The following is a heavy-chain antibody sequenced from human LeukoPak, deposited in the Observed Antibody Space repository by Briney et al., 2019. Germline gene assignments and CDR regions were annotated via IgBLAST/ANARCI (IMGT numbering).Heavy chain of an antibody. CDR3: ARGRPDYYGSGSYYYYGMDV. V-gene: IGHV4-39*07. CDR2: INHSGST. J-gene: IGHJ6*02. CDR1: GGSISSSSYS. D-gene: IGHD3-10*01. Sequence: SETLSLTCTVSGGSISSSSYSWSWIRQPQGTGLGGIGEINHSGSTNYNPSLKSRVTISVDTSKNQFSLKLSSVTAADTAVYYCARGRPDYYGSGSYYYYGMDVWGQGTTVTVSS.